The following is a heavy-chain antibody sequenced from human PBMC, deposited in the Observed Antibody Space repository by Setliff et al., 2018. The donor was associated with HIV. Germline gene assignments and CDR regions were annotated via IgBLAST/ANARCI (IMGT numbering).Heavy chain of an antibody. V-gene: IGHV4-34*01. J-gene: IGHJ3*02. CDR1: GGSFSGYY. D-gene: IGHD3-3*01. CDR2: IYYSGRT. CDR3: ARDYYNFQDM. Sequence: SETLSLTCAVYGGSFSGYYWSWIRQHPGKGLEWIGYIYYSGRTYYNPSLKRRVSISLDTSKNQFSLRLNSATAADSAVYYCARDYYNFQDMWGQGTMVTVSS.